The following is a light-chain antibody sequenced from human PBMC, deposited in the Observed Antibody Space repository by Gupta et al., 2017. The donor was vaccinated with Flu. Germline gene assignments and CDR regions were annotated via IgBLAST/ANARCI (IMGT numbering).Light chain of an antibody. Sequence: GTTARIPCGGNNIGSYSVHWYQQKPGQAPVLVIYADSDRPSVIPERFSGPNSGNTATLTISRVDAGDEADYYCQGCYSRSDHYVFGAGTKVTVL. CDR3: QGCYSRSDHYV. CDR2: ADS. CDR1: NIGSYS. V-gene: IGLV3-21*03. J-gene: IGLJ1*01.